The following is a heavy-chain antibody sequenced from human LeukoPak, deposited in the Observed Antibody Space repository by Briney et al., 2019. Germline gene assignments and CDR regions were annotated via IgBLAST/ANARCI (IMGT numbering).Heavy chain of an antibody. Sequence: SETLSLTCTVSGGSISSYYWSWVRQPPGKGLEWIGYVSYDGSTNYSPSLESRVTISLYTSKNQYSLNLISVTTADTAVYYCARTTTTFDDWGQGTLVTVSS. V-gene: IGHV4-59*01. CDR2: VSYDGST. D-gene: IGHD4-11*01. CDR3: ARTTTTFDD. CDR1: GGSISSYY. J-gene: IGHJ4*02.